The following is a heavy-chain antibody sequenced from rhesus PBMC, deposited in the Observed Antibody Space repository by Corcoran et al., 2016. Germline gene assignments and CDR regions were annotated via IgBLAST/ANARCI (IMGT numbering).Heavy chain of an antibody. CDR3: ARQGEYSNYGLDS. CDR2: FYGIGGNN. J-gene: IGHJ6*01. V-gene: IGHV4S14*01. Sequence: QVQLEESGPGLVKPSETLSLTCAVSGYSISSGYYWGGIRQPPGKGLGWIGNFYGIGGNNYLNPSLKSRVTLSVDTSKNQFSLKLSSVTAADTAVYYCARQGEYSNYGLDSWGQGVVVTVSS. D-gene: IGHD4-23*01. CDR1: GYSISSGYY.